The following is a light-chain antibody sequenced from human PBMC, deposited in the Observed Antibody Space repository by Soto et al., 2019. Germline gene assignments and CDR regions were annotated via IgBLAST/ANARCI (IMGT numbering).Light chain of an antibody. Sequence: QSALTQPASVSGSPGQSITISCSGTSNDVGSYRLVSWYQQHPGKVPKLIIYEVSKRPFGVSHRFSGSKSGYTASLTISGLQPEDEGDYYCSSYARNTLELFGGGTKVTVL. CDR3: SSYARNTLEL. CDR1: SNDVGSYRL. J-gene: IGLJ2*01. CDR2: EVS. V-gene: IGLV2-23*02.